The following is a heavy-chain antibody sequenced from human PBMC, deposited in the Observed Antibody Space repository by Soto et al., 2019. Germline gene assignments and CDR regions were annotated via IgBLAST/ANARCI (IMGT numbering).Heavy chain of an antibody. CDR2: MNPGSGQT. CDR3: ARMASAGTLNWFDP. Sequence: QVQLVQSGDEVKEPGASVRVSCEASGYTFSNFDIIWLRQAAGQGREWLGWMNPGSGQTGYAIKFQGRVAMPRDASTGTSHLALSSRTSDDTAVYYCARMASAGTLNWFDPWGQGTMGTVSS. J-gene: IGHJ5*02. D-gene: IGHD6-13*01. V-gene: IGHV1-8*02. CDR1: GYTFSNFD.